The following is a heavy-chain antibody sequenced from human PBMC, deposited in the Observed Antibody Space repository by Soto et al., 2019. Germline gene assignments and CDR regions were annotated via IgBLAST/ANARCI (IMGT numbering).Heavy chain of an antibody. Sequence: ASVKVSCKASGYTFTSYYMHWVRQAPGQGLEWMGIINPSGGSTSYAQKFQGRVTMTRDTSTSTVYMELSSLRSEDTAVYYCARVPKGTYYDFWSGPKDGAFDIWGQGTMVTVSS. CDR1: GYTFTSYY. J-gene: IGHJ3*02. CDR3: ARVPKGTYYDFWSGPKDGAFDI. CDR2: INPSGGST. D-gene: IGHD3-3*01. V-gene: IGHV1-46*03.